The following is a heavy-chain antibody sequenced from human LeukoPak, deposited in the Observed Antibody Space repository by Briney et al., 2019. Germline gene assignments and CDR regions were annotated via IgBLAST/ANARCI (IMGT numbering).Heavy chain of an antibody. Sequence: SVKVSCKASGGTFSSYAISWVRQAPGQGLEWMGGIIPIFGTADYAQKFQGRVTITTDESTSTAYMELSSLRSEDTAVYYCASPSSGWITDAFDIWGQGTMVTVSS. CDR2: IIPIFGTA. V-gene: IGHV1-69*05. CDR3: ASPSSGWITDAFDI. CDR1: GGTFSSYA. J-gene: IGHJ3*02. D-gene: IGHD6-19*01.